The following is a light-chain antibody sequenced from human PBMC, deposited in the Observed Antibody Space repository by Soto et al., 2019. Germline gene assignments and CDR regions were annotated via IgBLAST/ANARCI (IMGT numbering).Light chain of an antibody. J-gene: IGLJ3*02. CDR3: AAWDDSLNARGV. Sequence: QSVLTQPPSASGTPGQRVTISCSGSRSNIGSNAVSWYQQLPGTAPKLLIYNDNQRPSGVPDRFSASKSGTSASLAISGLQSEYEAEYYCAAWDDSLNARGVFGGGTKGTVL. CDR2: NDN. V-gene: IGLV1-44*01. CDR1: RSNIGSNA.